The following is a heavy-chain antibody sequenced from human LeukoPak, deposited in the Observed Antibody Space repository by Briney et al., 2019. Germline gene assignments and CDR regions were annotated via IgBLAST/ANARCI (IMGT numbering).Heavy chain of an antibody. CDR3: AKSRTGDGFGNFDY. V-gene: IGHV3-9*01. CDR2: ISWNSGSI. D-gene: IGHD7-27*01. CDR1: GFTFDDYA. Sequence: PGGSLRLSCAASGFTFDDYAMHWVRQAPGKGLEWVSGISWNSGSIGYADSVKGRFTISRDNAKNSLYQQMNSLRAEDTALYYCAKSRTGDGFGNFDYWGQGTLVTVSS. J-gene: IGHJ4*02.